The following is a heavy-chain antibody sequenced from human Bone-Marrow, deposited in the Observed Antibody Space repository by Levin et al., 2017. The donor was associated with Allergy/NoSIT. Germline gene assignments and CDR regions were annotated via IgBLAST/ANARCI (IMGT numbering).Heavy chain of an antibody. D-gene: IGHD5-12*01. Sequence: GGSLRLSCATSGFTFTTYGMHWVRQAPDKGLEWVAVIWHDGKKKFHVDSVRGRMTISRDNDENTVSLQMNSPTVEDTAVYYCVRDSGVYGLDVWGQGTTVIVSS. CDR2: IWHDGKKK. V-gene: IGHV3-33*01. J-gene: IGHJ6*02. CDR1: GFTFTTYG. CDR3: VRDSGVYGLDV.